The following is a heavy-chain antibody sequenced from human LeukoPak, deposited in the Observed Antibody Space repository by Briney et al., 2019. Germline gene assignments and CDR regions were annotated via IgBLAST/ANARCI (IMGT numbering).Heavy chain of an antibody. Sequence: SETLSLTCAVYGGSFSGYYWSWIRQPPGKGLEWIGDINHSGSTNYNPSLKSRVTISVDTSKNQFSLKLSSVTAADTAVYYCAREGKIVVVPAARNSHNWFDPWGQGTLVTVSS. CDR3: AREGKIVVVPAARNSHNWFDP. D-gene: IGHD2-2*01. CDR2: INHSGST. V-gene: IGHV4-34*01. J-gene: IGHJ5*02. CDR1: GGSFSGYY.